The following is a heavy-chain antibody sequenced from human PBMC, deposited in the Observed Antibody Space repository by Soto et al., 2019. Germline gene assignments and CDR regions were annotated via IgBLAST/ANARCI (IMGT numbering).Heavy chain of an antibody. D-gene: IGHD5-12*01. Sequence: QVQLQQWGAGLLKPSETLSLTCAVYGGSFSGYYWSWIRQPPGKGLEWIGEINHSGSTNYNPSLNIRVTISVDTSKNHFSLKLSSVTAADTAVYYCARDPDIVATSYAFDIWGQGTMVTVSS. J-gene: IGHJ3*02. CDR2: INHSGST. V-gene: IGHV4-34*01. CDR3: ARDPDIVATSYAFDI. CDR1: GGSFSGYY.